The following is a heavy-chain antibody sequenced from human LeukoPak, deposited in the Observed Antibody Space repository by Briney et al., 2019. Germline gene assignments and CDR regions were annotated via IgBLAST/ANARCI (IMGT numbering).Heavy chain of an antibody. CDR3: VDPFGDAFDI. CDR2: INGDGSST. Sequence: GGSLRLSCAASGFTFSRYWMHWVRQVPGKGLVWVSHINGDGSSTTYADSVKGRFTISRDNAKNTLYLQMNSLRGEDTGVYYCVDPFGDAFDIWGQGTVVTVSS. V-gene: IGHV3-74*01. J-gene: IGHJ3*02. D-gene: IGHD3-3*01. CDR1: GFTFSRYW.